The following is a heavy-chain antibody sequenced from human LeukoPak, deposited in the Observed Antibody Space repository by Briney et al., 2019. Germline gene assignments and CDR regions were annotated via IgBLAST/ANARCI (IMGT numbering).Heavy chain of an antibody. V-gene: IGHV4-59*01. D-gene: IGHD3-10*02. J-gene: IGHJ4*02. CDR3: ARSTGSTMFIDY. CDR1: GGSIIPYY. CDR2: IYYSGNT. Sequence: PSETLSLTCTVSGGSIIPYYWSWIRQPPGKGLEWLGYIYYSGNTEYKPSLKSRVAMSVDTSKNQFSLRLSSVTAADTAVYYCARSTGSTMFIDYWGQGNLVPVSS.